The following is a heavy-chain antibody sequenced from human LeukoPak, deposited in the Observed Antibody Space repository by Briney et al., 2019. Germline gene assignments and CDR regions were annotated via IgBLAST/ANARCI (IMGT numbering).Heavy chain of an antibody. CDR1: GGSISSHY. Sequence: PSETLSLTCTVSGGSISSHYWSWIRQPPGKGLEWIGYIYYSGSTNYNPSLKSRVTILVDTSKNQFSLKLSSVTAADTAVYYCARDRHDILTGDNWFDPWGQGTLVTVSS. CDR3: ARDRHDILTGDNWFDP. J-gene: IGHJ5*02. D-gene: IGHD3-9*01. V-gene: IGHV4-59*11. CDR2: IYYSGST.